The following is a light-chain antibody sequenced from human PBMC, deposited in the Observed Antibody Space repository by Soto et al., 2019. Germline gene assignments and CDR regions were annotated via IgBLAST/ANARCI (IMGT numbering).Light chain of an antibody. J-gene: IGKJ2*01. CDR3: QQYGSSSYT. Sequence: EIVLTQSPGTLSLSPGERATLSCRASQSVSSTYLAWYQQKPGQAPRLLIYGASSRATGIPDRFSGSGSGTDFTLTISGLEPEDFAVYYCQQYGSSSYTFGQGTKLEIK. V-gene: IGKV3-20*01. CDR2: GAS. CDR1: QSVSSTY.